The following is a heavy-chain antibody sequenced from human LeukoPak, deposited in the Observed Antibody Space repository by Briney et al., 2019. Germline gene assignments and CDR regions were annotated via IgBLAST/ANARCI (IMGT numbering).Heavy chain of an antibody. CDR3: ATGVNWFDP. CDR1: GFTFSSYW. J-gene: IGHJ5*02. D-gene: IGHD1-14*01. V-gene: IGHV3-7*05. Sequence: GGSLRLSCAAPGFTFSSYWMNWVRQAPGKGLEWVANIKQDGSEKYYVDSVKGRFTISRDNAQNSLYLQMNSLRAEDTAVYYCATGVNWFDPWGQGTLVIVSS. CDR2: IKQDGSEK.